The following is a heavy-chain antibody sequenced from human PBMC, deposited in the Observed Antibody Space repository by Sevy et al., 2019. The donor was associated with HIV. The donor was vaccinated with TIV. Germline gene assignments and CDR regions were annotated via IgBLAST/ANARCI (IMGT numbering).Heavy chain of an antibody. Sequence: GGSLRLSCAASGFTFSSYWMHWVRQAPGKGLVWVSRINSDGSSTSYADSVKGRFTISRDNAKNTLYLQMNSLRAEDTAVYYCGRGKYYDILTGYTRDYFDYWGQGTLVTVSS. CDR1: GFTFSSYW. CDR2: INSDGSST. CDR3: GRGKYYDILTGYTRDYFDY. D-gene: IGHD3-9*01. J-gene: IGHJ4*02. V-gene: IGHV3-74*01.